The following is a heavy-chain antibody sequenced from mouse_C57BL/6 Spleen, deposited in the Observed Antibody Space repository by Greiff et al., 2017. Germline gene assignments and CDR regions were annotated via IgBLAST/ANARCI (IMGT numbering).Heavy chain of an antibody. CDR3: ARHEDYYGSNAMDY. J-gene: IGHJ4*01. V-gene: IGHV1-42*01. CDR1: GYSFTGYY. Sequence: VQLQQSGPELVKPGASVKISCKASGYSFTGYYMNWVKQSPEKSLEWIGEINPSTGGTTYNQKFKAKATLTVDKSSSTVYMELSRLTSEDSAVYFCARHEDYYGSNAMDYWGQGTSVTVSS. D-gene: IGHD1-1*01. CDR2: INPSTGGT.